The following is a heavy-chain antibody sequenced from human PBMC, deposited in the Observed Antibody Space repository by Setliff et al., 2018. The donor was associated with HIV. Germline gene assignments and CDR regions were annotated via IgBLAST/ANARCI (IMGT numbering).Heavy chain of an antibody. V-gene: IGHV4-59*11. CDR1: GGSIGTHY. J-gene: IGHJ6*02. CDR2: IFYLGRT. D-gene: IGHD6-13*01. Sequence: LTCTVSGGSIGTHYWSWIRQTPGKGLEWIGYIFYLGRTTYNPSLKSRVTISLDTSKNQFSLKLSSVTAADTAVYYCARDRESSSWYYYYYYGMDVWGQGTTVTVS. CDR3: ARDRESSSWYYYYYYGMDV.